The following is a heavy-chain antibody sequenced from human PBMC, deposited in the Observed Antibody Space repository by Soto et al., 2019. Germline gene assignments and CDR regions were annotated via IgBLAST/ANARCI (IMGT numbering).Heavy chain of an antibody. CDR2: IFRGGST. J-gene: IGHJ5*02. CDR3: ARAILANPWFDP. CDR1: GASITSTNW. V-gene: IGHV4-4*02. Sequence: QVQLQESGPGLVRPSETLSLTCAVSGASITSTNWWSWVRQPPGMGLEWIGGIFRGGSTNYNRSLKSRVTLSVDKSKNQFSLGLTSVTAADTAVYYCARAILANPWFDPWGQGTLVSVYS. D-gene: IGHD2-2*02.